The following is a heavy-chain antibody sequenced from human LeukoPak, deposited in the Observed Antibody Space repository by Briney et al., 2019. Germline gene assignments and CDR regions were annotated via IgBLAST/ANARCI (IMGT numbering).Heavy chain of an antibody. CDR3: TRRYLNGMDV. CDR2: INPSGGGT. V-gene: IGHV1-46*01. J-gene: IGHJ6*02. D-gene: IGHD1-1*01. CDR1: GYIFTSFY. Sequence: ASVKVSCKASGYIFTSFYMHWVRQAPGQGLEWMGIINPSGGGTTYAQKFQGRVTMTRDTSTSTVYLALSSLRSEDTAVYYCTRRYLNGMDVWGQGTTVTVSS.